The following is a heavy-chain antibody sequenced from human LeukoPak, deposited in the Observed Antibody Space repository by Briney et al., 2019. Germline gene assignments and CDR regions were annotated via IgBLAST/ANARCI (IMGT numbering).Heavy chain of an antibody. D-gene: IGHD3-10*01. V-gene: IGHV3-74*01. CDR2: INSDGSST. CDR3: EARWFGLDYAFDI. J-gene: IGHJ3*02. CDR1: GFTFSSYW. Sequence: PGGSLRLSCAASGFTFSSYWMHWVRQAPGKGLVWVSRINSDGSSTSYADSVKGRFTISRDNAKNTLYLQMNSLRAEDTAVYYCEARWFGLDYAFDIWGQGTMVTVSS.